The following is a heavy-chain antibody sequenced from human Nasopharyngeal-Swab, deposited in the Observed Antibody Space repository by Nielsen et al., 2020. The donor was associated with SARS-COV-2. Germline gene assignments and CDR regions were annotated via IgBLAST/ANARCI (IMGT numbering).Heavy chain of an antibody. V-gene: IGHV3-21*01. Sequence: ETLSLTCTVSGGSISSYYWSWIRQPPGKGLEWVSSISSSSSYIYYADSVKGRFTISRDNAKNSLYLQMNSLRAEDTAVYYCASLYGSGSYYNRQTYYYYGMDVWGQGTTVTVSS. D-gene: IGHD3-10*01. J-gene: IGHJ6*02. CDR1: GGSISSYY. CDR3: ASLYGSGSYYNRQTYYYYGMDV. CDR2: ISSSSSYI.